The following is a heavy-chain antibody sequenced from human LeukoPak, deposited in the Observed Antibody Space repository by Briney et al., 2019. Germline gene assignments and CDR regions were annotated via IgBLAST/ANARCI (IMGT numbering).Heavy chain of an antibody. V-gene: IGHV1-69*04. Sequence: VASVKVSCKASGGTFSSYTISWVRQAPGQGLEWMGRIIPILGMANYAQKFRGRVTITADKSTSTAYMELSSLRSEDTAVYYCARDGGEYSSSSFDYWGQGTLVTVSS. CDR1: GGTFSSYT. CDR3: ARDGGEYSSSSFDY. CDR2: IIPILGMA. J-gene: IGHJ4*02. D-gene: IGHD6-6*01.